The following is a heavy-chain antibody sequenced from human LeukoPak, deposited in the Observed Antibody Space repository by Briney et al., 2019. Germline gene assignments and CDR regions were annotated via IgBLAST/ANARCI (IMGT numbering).Heavy chain of an antibody. CDR2: ISGSGGST. CDR3: AKAPEQWLVLGPGDFDY. V-gene: IGHV3-23*01. D-gene: IGHD6-19*01. J-gene: IGHJ4*02. CDR1: GFTFSSYA. Sequence: GGSLRLSCAASGFTFSSYAMSWVRQAPGKGLEWVSAISGSGGSTYYADSVKGRFTISRDNSKNTLYLQMNSLRAEDTAVCYCAKAPEQWLVLGPGDFDYWGQGTLVTVSS.